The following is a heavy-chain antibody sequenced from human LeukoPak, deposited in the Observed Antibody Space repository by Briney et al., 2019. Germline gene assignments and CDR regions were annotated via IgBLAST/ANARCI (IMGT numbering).Heavy chain of an antibody. D-gene: IGHD4-23*01. CDR1: GFTFSDYS. CDR2: ISSGSTYI. CDR3: ARGYGDSGNPRDY. V-gene: IGHV3-21*01. Sequence: GGSLRLSCVPSGFTFSDYSMNWVRQAPGKGREWVSSISSGSTYIYYADSLKGRFTISRDNAKNSLYLQMNSLRAEDTAVYYCARGYGDSGNPRDYWGQGTLVTVSS. J-gene: IGHJ4*02.